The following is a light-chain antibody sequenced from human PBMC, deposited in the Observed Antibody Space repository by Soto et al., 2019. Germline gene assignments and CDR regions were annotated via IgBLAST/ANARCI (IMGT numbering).Light chain of an antibody. CDR3: QQSYNTPYT. V-gene: IGKV1-39*01. CDR2: AAS. CDR1: QSIDGY. Sequence: DIQMTQSPSSLSASVGDRVTITCRASQSIDGYLNWYQQKPGKAPKLLIYAASSLQSGVPSRFSGSGSGTDFTLNIRSLQPEDFATYYCQQSYNTPYTFGQGTKLEIK. J-gene: IGKJ2*01.